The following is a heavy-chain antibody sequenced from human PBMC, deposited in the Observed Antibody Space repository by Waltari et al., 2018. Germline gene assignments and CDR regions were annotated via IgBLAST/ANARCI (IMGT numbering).Heavy chain of an antibody. CDR1: GFTVSSNY. V-gene: IGHV3-53*01. J-gene: IGHJ4*02. D-gene: IGHD3-22*01. CDR2: IFSGGST. Sequence: EVQLVESGGGLIQPGGSLRLSCAASGFTVSSNYMSWVRQAPGKGLEWVSVIFSGGSTDYADSVKGRFTISRDNSKNTLYLQMNSLRAEDTAVYYCARVEDSSGYGSYWGQGTLVTVSS. CDR3: ARVEDSSGYGSY.